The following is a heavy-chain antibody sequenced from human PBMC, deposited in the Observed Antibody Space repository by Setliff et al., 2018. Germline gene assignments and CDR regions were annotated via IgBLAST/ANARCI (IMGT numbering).Heavy chain of an antibody. CDR1: GYTFTSHY. D-gene: IGHD3-9*01. V-gene: IGHV1-46*01. J-gene: IGHJ6*03. CDR2: INPGGGST. CDR3: ARDGDILTTYYIYYYYMDV. Sequence: ASVKVSCKASGYTFTSHYMHWVRQAPGQGLEWMGMINPGGGSTTYAQKFQGRVTMTRDTSISTVYMEVSRLRSDDTAVYFCARDGDILTTYYIYYYYMDVWGKGTTVTVSS.